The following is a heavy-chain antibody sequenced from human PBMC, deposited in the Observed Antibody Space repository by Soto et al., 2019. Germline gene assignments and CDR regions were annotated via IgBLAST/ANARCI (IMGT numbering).Heavy chain of an antibody. Sequence: QVQLVQSGAEVKRRGSSMKVSCKASGGTFSSYTISWVRQAPGQGLEWMGRIIPILGIANYAQKFQGRVTITADKSTSTAYMELSSLRSEDTAVYYCAREEYYYGSGAFFDYWGQGTLVTVSS. V-gene: IGHV1-69*08. CDR1: GGTFSSYT. CDR3: AREEYYYGSGAFFDY. D-gene: IGHD3-10*01. CDR2: IIPILGIA. J-gene: IGHJ4*02.